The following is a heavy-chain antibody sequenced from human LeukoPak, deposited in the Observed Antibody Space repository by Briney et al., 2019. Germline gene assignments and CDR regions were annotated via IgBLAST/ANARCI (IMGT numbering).Heavy chain of an antibody. CDR2: INPNSGGT. CDR3: AKLRTGTTRGYYFDY. D-gene: IGHD1-7*01. CDR1: GYTFTGYY. Sequence: ASVKVSCKASGYTFTGYYMHCVRQAPGQGLEWVGWINPNSGGTNYAQKFQGRVTMTRDTSISTAYVELSRLRSDDTAVYYCAKLRTGTTRGYYFDYWGQGTLVTVSS. J-gene: IGHJ4*02. V-gene: IGHV1-2*02.